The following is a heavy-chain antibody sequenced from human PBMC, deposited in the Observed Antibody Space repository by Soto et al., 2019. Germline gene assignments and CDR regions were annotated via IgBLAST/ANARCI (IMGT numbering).Heavy chain of an antibody. J-gene: IGHJ4*02. V-gene: IGHV4-59*01. Sequence: QVQLQESDPGLVKPSETLSLTCTVSGGTIFGYYWSWIRQPPGKGLEWIGYIYYSGNTDYNPSLKSRVTISVDKSKNQFSLKLSSVTAADTAVYYCARGYAAAYNDGSGYYPFDCWGQGTLVTVSS. CDR2: IYYSGNT. D-gene: IGHD3-22*01. CDR1: GGTIFGYY. CDR3: ARGYAAAYNDGSGYYPFDC.